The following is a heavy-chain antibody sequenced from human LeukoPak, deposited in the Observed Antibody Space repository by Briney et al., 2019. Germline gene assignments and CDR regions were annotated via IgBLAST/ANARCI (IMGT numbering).Heavy chain of an antibody. Sequence: GGSLRLSCAASGFTFSSYDLSWVRQAPGKGLECVSAIRRGVGSTYYADSVKGRFTISRDNSKNTLYLQMNNLRADDTAVYYCAKKGQADDNGKPDWGQGTLVTVSS. V-gene: IGHV3-23*01. CDR1: GFTFSSYD. D-gene: IGHD1-1*01. CDR3: AKKGQADDNGKPD. J-gene: IGHJ4*02. CDR2: IRRGVGST.